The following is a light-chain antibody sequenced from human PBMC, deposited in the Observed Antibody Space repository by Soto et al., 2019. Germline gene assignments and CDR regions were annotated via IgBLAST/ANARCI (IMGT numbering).Light chain of an antibody. CDR1: QGISSY. CDR2: AAS. CDR3: QQFNSYPFT. V-gene: IGKV1-9*01. Sequence: IQLTQSPSSLSASVGDRVTITCRASQGISSYLAWYQQKPGKAPKLLIYAASTLQSGVPSRFGGSGSGTDFTLTFSSLQPEDFATYYCQQFNSYPFTFGPGTKVDI. J-gene: IGKJ3*01.